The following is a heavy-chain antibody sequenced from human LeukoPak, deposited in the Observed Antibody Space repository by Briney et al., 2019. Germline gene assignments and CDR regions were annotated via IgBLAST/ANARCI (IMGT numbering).Heavy chain of an antibody. D-gene: IGHD6-6*01. V-gene: IGHV5-51*01. CDR3: ARRQSSSAEDYYYYCMDV. Sequence: GESLKISCKGSGYSFTSYWIGWVRQMPGKGLEWMGIIYPGDSDTRYSPSFQGQVTISADKSISTAYLQWSSLKASDTAMYYCARRQSSSAEDYYYYCMDVWGQGTTVTVS. J-gene: IGHJ6*02. CDR2: IYPGDSDT. CDR1: GYSFTSYW.